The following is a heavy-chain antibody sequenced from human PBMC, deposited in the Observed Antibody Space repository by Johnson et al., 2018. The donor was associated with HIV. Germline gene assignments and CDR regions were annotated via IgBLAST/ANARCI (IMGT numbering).Heavy chain of an antibody. V-gene: IGHV3-9*01. J-gene: IGHJ3*02. CDR3: ARDRVWFGELYAFDI. CDR2: ISWNSNK. Sequence: VQLVESGGGLVQPGRSLRLSCAASGFTFDDYAMHWVRQAPGKGLEWVSGISWNSNKYYADSVKGRFTIPRDNSKNTLYLQMNSLRAEDTAVYYCARDRVWFGELYAFDIWGQGTMVTVSS. CDR1: GFTFDDYA. D-gene: IGHD3-10*01.